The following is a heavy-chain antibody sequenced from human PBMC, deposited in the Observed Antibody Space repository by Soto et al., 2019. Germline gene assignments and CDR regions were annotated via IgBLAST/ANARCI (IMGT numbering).Heavy chain of an antibody. Sequence: GGSLRLSCAASGFTFSSYAMSWVRQVPGKGLEWVSAISGSGGSTYYADSVKGRFTISRDNSKNTLYLQMNSLRAEDTAVYYCAKYRLGGAVAGRDFDYWGQGTLVTVAS. J-gene: IGHJ4*02. CDR2: ISGSGGST. D-gene: IGHD6-13*01. V-gene: IGHV3-23*01. CDR3: AKYRLGGAVAGRDFDY. CDR1: GFTFSSYA.